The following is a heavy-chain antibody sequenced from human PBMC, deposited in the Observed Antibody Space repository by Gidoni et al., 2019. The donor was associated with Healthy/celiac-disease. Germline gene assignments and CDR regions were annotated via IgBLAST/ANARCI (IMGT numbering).Heavy chain of an antibody. D-gene: IGHD5-18*01. J-gene: IGHJ4*02. CDR3: ARDGYSYAEAYDY. CDR1: GFTFRSYW. CDR2: INRDGSST. Sequence: EVQLVESGGGLVQPGGSVRLYCEASGFTFRSYWMHWVRPAPGKGLVWVSRINRDGSSTSYADSVKGRFTISRDNAKNTLYLQMNSLRAEDTAVYYCARDGYSYAEAYDYWGQGTLVTVPS. V-gene: IGHV3-74*01.